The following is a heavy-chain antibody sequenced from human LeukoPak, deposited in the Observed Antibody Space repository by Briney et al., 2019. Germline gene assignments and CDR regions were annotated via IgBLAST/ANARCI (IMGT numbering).Heavy chain of an antibody. Sequence: GGSLRLSCAASGFTFSSYAMHWVRQAPGKGLEYVSAISSNGGSTYYANSVKGRLTISRDNSKNTLYLQMGSLRAEDMAVYYCASGSGSLPDYWGQGTLVTVSS. V-gene: IGHV3-64*01. J-gene: IGHJ4*02. D-gene: IGHD1-26*01. CDR2: ISSNGGST. CDR3: ASGSGSLPDY. CDR1: GFTFSSYA.